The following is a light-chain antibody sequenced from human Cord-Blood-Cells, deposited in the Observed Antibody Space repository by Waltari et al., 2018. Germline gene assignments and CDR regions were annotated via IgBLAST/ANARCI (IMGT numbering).Light chain of an antibody. CDR1: SSDVGSYNL. CDR2: EGS. CDR3: CSYAGSRV. J-gene: IGLJ3*02. Sequence: QSALTQPASVSGSPGQSITISCTGTSSDVGSYNLVSWSQQHPGKAPKLMIYEGSKRPSGVSNRFSGSKSGNTASRTISGLQAEDEADYYCCSYAGSRVFGGGTKLTVL. V-gene: IGLV2-23*01.